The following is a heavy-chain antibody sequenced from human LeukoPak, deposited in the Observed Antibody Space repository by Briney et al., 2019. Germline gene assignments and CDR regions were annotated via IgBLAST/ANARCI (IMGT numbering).Heavy chain of an antibody. D-gene: IGHD6-13*01. Sequence: SETLSLTCTVSGGSISSYYWSWIRQPPGKGLEWIGYIYYSGSTNYNPSLKSRVTISVDTSKNQFSLKLSSVTAADTAVYYCARVAAAAPDAFDIWGQGTMVAVSS. CDR3: ARVAAAAPDAFDI. CDR2: IYYSGST. J-gene: IGHJ3*02. CDR1: GGSISSYY. V-gene: IGHV4-59*01.